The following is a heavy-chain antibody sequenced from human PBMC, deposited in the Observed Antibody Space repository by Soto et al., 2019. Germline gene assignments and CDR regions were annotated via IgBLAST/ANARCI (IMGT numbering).Heavy chain of an antibody. Sequence: QVQLVESGGGVVQPGKSLRLSCAASGFTLSDFAMHWVRQAPGKGLEWVAVISYDGSKKYFADSVKGRFTISRDNSNHTLYLQMNSLRADDTAVYYCASPVGDCDPYFDYWCQGTLVTVSS. J-gene: IGHJ4*02. D-gene: IGHD2-21*02. V-gene: IGHV3-30-3*01. CDR1: GFTLSDFA. CDR2: ISYDGSKK. CDR3: ASPVGDCDPYFDY.